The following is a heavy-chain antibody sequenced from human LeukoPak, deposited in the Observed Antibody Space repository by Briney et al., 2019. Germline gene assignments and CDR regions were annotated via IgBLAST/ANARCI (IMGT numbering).Heavy chain of an antibody. CDR3: ARDDSWAFDY. CDR2: IRTSSGGI. J-gene: IGHJ4*02. CDR1: GFTFSSYE. V-gene: IGHV3-48*03. Sequence: PGGSLRLSCAASGFTFSSYEMNWVRQAPGKGLEWVAYIRTSSGGIYYADSVKGRFTISTDTAKNSLYLEMNNLRDGDTAVYYCARDDSWAFDYWGQGTLVTVSS. D-gene: IGHD2-21*02.